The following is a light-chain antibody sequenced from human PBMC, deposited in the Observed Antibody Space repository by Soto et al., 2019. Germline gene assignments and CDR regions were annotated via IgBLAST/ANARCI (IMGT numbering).Light chain of an antibody. CDR1: QSISIW. J-gene: IGKJ1*01. CDR3: QHWNDYSWT. CDR2: KTS. Sequence: DIHMTQSPSTLSASVGDRVTITCRASQSISIWLAWYQQKPGKAPNLLIYKTSSLATGVPSRFSGSGSGTEFTLTISRLQTDDFATYYCQHWNDYSWTFGQGTKVEVK. V-gene: IGKV1-5*03.